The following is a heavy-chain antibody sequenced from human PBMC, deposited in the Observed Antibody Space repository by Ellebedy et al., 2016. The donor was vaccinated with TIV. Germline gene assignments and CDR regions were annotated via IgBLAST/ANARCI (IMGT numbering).Heavy chain of an antibody. CDR3: ARGRSFKAFDI. CDR2: IYYSGST. J-gene: IGHJ3*02. Sequence: GSLRLSCSVSGGSISSSGYYWDWIRQPPGKGLEWIGSIYYSGSTHYNPSLKSRVTISIDTSRNQFSLKLSSVTAADTAVYYCARGRSFKAFDIWGQGTMVTVSS. V-gene: IGHV4-39*07. CDR1: GGSISSSGYY.